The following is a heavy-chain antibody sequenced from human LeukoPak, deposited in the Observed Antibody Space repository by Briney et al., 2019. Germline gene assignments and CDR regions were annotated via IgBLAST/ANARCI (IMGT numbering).Heavy chain of an antibody. CDR1: GFTFSSYW. Sequence: GGSLRLSCAASGFTFSSYWMNWVRQAPGKGLEWVANIKQDGSEKYYVDSVKGRFTISRDNAENSLYLQMNSLRAEDTAVSYCARDHVVAGIVFDYWGQGTRLTVSS. J-gene: IGHJ4*02. V-gene: IGHV3-7*01. CDR3: ARDHVVAGIVFDY. CDR2: IKQDGSEK. D-gene: IGHD6-19*01.